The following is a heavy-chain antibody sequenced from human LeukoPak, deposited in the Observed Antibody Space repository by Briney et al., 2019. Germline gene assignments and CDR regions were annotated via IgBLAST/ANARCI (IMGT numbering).Heavy chain of an antibody. CDR1: GGPVSGYY. D-gene: IGHD2-21*01. CDR2: ITRYGNT. Sequence: SETLSLTCGVSGGPVSGYYWSWLRQSPGKGLEWVGEITRYGNTNYNPSLKSRVIISKDTSKSQISLTLISLTAADTAVYFCARLDQLIVDYWYFDLWGRGTQVTVSS. J-gene: IGHJ2*01. CDR3: ARLDQLIVDYWYFDL. V-gene: IGHV4-34*01.